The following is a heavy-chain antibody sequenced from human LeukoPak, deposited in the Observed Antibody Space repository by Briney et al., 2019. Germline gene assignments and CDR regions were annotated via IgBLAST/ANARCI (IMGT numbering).Heavy chain of an antibody. CDR3: ARGGVVGLVPFDY. CDR1: GFTFSSYW. V-gene: IGHV3-21*01. D-gene: IGHD3/OR15-3a*01. J-gene: IGHJ4*02. CDR2: ISSSSSYI. Sequence: PGGSLRLSCAASGFTFSSYWMSWVRQAPGKGLEWVSSISSSSSYIYYADSVKGRFTISRDNAKNSLYLQMNSLRAEDTAVYYCARGGVVGLVPFDYWGQGTLVTVSS.